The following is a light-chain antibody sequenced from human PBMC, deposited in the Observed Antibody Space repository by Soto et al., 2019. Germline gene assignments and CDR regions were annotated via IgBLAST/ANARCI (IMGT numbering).Light chain of an antibody. CDR3: QQYGSSEWT. V-gene: IGKV3-20*01. J-gene: IGKJ1*01. CDR1: QSVSSCY. Sequence: EIVLTQSPGTLSLSPGERATLSCRASQSVSSCYLAWYQQKPGQAPRLLIYGASSRATGIPDRFSGSGSVTDFTLTISRLEPEDFAVYYCQQYGSSEWTFGQGNKVEIK. CDR2: GAS.